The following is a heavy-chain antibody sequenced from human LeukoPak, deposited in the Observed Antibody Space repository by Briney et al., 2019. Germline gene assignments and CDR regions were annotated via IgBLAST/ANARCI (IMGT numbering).Heavy chain of an antibody. J-gene: IGHJ4*02. Sequence: AGGSLRLSCAASGFTFSSYWMSWVRQPPGKGLEWVANIKQDGSEKYYVDSVKGRFTVSRDNAKNSLFLQMNSLRAEDTAVYYCARDLFYDSSGYQGYWGQGTLVTVSS. CDR3: ARDLFYDSSGYQGY. CDR2: IKQDGSEK. V-gene: IGHV3-7*03. D-gene: IGHD3-22*01. CDR1: GFTFSSYW.